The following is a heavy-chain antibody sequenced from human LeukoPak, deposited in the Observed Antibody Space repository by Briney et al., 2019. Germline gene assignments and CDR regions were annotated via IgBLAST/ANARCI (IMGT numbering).Heavy chain of an antibody. Sequence: PSETLSLTCAVYGESFSGYYWSWLRQPPGKGLEWIGEVNHSGSTNYNPSLKSRVTISVGTSKNQFSLKLSSVTAADTAVYFCASLLDPHTVIPDGSDYWGQGTLVTVAS. D-gene: IGHD4-17*01. J-gene: IGHJ4*02. CDR1: GESFSGYY. V-gene: IGHV4-34*01. CDR3: ASLLDPHTVIPDGSDY. CDR2: VNHSGST.